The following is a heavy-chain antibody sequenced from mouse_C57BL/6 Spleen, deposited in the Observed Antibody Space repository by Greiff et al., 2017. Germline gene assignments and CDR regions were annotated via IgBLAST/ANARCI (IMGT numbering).Heavy chain of an antibody. V-gene: IGHV1-82*01. CDR2: IYPGDGDT. Sequence: QVQLKESGPELVKPGASVKISCKASGYAFSSSWMNWVKQRPGKGLEWIGRIYPGDGDTNYNGKFKGKATLTADKSSSTAYMQLSSLTSEDSAVYFCARDSNYVRFDYWGQGTTLTVSS. CDR3: ARDSNYVRFDY. J-gene: IGHJ2*01. D-gene: IGHD2-5*01. CDR1: GYAFSSSW.